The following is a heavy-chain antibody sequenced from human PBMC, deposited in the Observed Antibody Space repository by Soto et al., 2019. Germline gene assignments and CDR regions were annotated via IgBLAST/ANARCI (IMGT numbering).Heavy chain of an antibody. V-gene: IGHV3-30*18. CDR1: GFTFNIYG. CDR3: AKDHASGQGSFDS. Sequence: GGSLRLSCAASGFTFNIYGMHWVRQAPDKGLEWVALISYDGSNQYYADSVKGRFTISRDNSKNTLFLQMNSLRADDTAVYYCAKDHASGQGSFDSWGQGTLVTVSS. J-gene: IGHJ4*02. CDR2: ISYDGSNQ.